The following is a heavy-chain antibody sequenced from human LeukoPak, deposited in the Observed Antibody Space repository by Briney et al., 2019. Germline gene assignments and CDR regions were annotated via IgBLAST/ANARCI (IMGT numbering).Heavy chain of an antibody. Sequence: GGSLRLSCAASGFTLSSYSMNWVRQAPGKGLEWVSSISSSSSYRYYADSVKGRFTISRDNAKNSLFLQMNSLRTEDTALYYCAKSGETQVDAFDIWGQGTMVTVSS. D-gene: IGHD3-10*01. CDR2: ISSSSSYR. CDR1: GFTLSSYS. J-gene: IGHJ3*02. V-gene: IGHV3-21*04. CDR3: AKSGETQVDAFDI.